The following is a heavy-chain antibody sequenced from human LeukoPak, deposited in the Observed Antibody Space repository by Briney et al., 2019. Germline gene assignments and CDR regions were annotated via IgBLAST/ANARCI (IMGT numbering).Heavy chain of an antibody. CDR3: ARDPIPAAIPGYFQH. CDR1: GFTFSSYA. V-gene: IGHV3-30-3*01. D-gene: IGHD2-2*01. J-gene: IGHJ1*01. Sequence: AGGSLRLSCAASGFTFSSYAMHWVRQAPGKGLEWVAVISYDGSNKYYADSVKGRFTISRDNSKNTLYLQMNSLRAEDTAVYYCARDPIPAAIPGYFQHWGQGTLVTVSS. CDR2: ISYDGSNK.